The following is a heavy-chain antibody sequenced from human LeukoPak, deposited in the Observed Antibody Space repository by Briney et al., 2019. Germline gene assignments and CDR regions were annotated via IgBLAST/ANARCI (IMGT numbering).Heavy chain of an antibody. Sequence: GRSLRLSCAASGFTFSSYGMHWVRQAPGKGLEWVAVISYDGSNKYYADSVKGRFTISRDNAKNSLYLQMNSLRAEDTAVYYCARTTRRGDYWGQGTLVTVSS. CDR1: GFTFSSYG. J-gene: IGHJ4*02. CDR2: ISYDGSNK. V-gene: IGHV3-30*03. D-gene: IGHD1-1*01. CDR3: ARTTRRGDY.